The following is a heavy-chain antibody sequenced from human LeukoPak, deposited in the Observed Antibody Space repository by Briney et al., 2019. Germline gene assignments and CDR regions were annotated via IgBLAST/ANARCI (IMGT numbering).Heavy chain of an antibody. V-gene: IGHV1-18*01. Sequence: GASVKVSCKASGYTFTSYGISWVRQAPGQGPEWMGWITAYNDNTNYAQKLQGTVTMTTDTSTSTAYMELRSLRSDDTAVYYCARALLWFGEPSHIDYWGQGTLVTASS. CDR3: ARALLWFGEPSHIDY. CDR1: GYTFTSYG. D-gene: IGHD3-10*01. CDR2: ITAYNDNT. J-gene: IGHJ4*02.